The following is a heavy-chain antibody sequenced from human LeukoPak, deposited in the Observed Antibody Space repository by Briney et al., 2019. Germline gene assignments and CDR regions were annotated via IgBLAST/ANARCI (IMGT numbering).Heavy chain of an antibody. D-gene: IGHD3-10*02. CDR2: INWNGGST. V-gene: IGHV3-20*04. J-gene: IGHJ6*04. CDR1: GFTFDDHG. CDR3: AELGITMIGGV. Sequence: GGSLRLSCAASGFTFDDHGMNWVRQAPGKGLEWVSGINWNGGSTGYADSVKGRFTISRDNAKNSLYLQMNSLRAEDTAVYYCAELGITMIGGVWGKGTTVTISS.